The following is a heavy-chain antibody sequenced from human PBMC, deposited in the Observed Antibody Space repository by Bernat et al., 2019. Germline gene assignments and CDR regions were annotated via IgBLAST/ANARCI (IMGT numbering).Heavy chain of an antibody. D-gene: IGHD2-2*01. J-gene: IGHJ4*02. CDR1: GFTFSSYA. V-gene: IGHV3-30-3*01. CDR3: ARGEVIVVVAAALDY. Sequence: QVQLVESGGGVVQPGRSLRLSCAASGFTFSSYAMHWVRQAPGKGLEWVAVISYDGSNIYYTDSVKGRLTISRDNSKNSLYMPMNSLSAEETAVYYCARGEVIVVVAAALDYWGQGTLVTVSS. CDR2: ISYDGSNI.